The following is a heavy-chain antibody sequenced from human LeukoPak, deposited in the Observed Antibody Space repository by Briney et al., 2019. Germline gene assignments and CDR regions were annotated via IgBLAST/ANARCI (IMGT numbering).Heavy chain of an antibody. CDR1: GFTFSSYG. D-gene: IGHD5-18*01. Sequence: PGRSLRLSCAASGFTFSSYGMHWVRQAPGKGLEWVAVISYDGGNKYYADSVKGRFTISRDNSKNTLYLQMNSLRAEDTAVCYCAKDHSGYSYGYGYWGQGTLVTVSS. V-gene: IGHV3-30*18. CDR2: ISYDGGNK. J-gene: IGHJ4*02. CDR3: AKDHSGYSYGYGY.